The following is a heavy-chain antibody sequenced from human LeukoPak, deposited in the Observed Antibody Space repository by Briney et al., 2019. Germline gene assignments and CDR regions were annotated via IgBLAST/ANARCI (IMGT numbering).Heavy chain of an antibody. V-gene: IGHV1-24*01. CDR1: GYTLTELS. CDR2: FDPEDGET. CDR3: ATGGLELRRGGFDP. D-gene: IGHD1-7*01. Sequence: GASVKVSCKVSGYTLTELSMHWVRQAPGKGLEWMGGFDPEDGETIYAQKFQGRVTMTEDTSTDTAYMELSSLRSEDTAVYYCATGGLELRRGGFDPWGQGTLVTVSS. J-gene: IGHJ5*02.